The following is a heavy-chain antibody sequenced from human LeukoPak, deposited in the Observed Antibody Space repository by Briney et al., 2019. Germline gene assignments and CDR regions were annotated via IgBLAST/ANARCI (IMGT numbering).Heavy chain of an antibody. J-gene: IGHJ5*02. CDR2: FDPEDGET. CDR1: GYTLTELS. V-gene: IGHV1-24*01. Sequence: ASVKVSCKVSGYTLTELSMHWVRQAPGKGLEWMGGFDPEDGETIYAQKFQGRVTMTEDTSTDTAYMELSSLRSEDTAVYYCARDRGQYQLLSGWFDPWGQGTLVTVPS. D-gene: IGHD2-2*01. CDR3: ARDRGQYQLLSGWFDP.